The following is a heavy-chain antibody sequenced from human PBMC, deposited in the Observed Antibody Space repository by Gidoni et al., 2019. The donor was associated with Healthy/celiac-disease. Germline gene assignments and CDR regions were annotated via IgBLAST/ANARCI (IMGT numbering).Heavy chain of an antibody. J-gene: IGHJ4*02. CDR1: GGSFSGYY. D-gene: IGHD5-18*01. CDR2: INHSGST. CDR3: AVRGYSYGYHTPTRIDY. Sequence: QVQLQQWGAGLLKPSETLSLTCAVYGGSFSGYYWSWIRQPPGKGLEWIGEINHSGSTNYNPSLKSRVTISVDTSKNQFSLKLSSVTAADTAVYYCAVRGYSYGYHTPTRIDYWGQGTLVTVSS. V-gene: IGHV4-34*01.